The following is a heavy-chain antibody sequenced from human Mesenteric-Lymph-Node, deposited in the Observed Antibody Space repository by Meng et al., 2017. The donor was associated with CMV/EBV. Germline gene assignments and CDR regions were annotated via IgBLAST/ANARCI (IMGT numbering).Heavy chain of an antibody. CDR1: RFSFSSYW. CDR2: INEDGSET. D-gene: IGHD6-19*01. V-gene: IGHV3-7*01. CDR3: VRPEGNGWFRDAY. J-gene: IGHJ4*02. Sequence: GESLKISCTSSRFSFSSYWMTWVRQAPGKGLEWVANINEDGSETFYVDSVKGRFTVSKDNAKNSLYLQMNSLRVEDTAVYYCVRPEGNGWFRDAYWGQGTLVTVSS.